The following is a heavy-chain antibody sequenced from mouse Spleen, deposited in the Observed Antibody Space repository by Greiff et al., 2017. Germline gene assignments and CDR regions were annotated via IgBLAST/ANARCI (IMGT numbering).Heavy chain of an antibody. CDR3: AREVYYYAMDY. D-gene: IGHD2-14*01. V-gene: IGHV1-64*01. CDR2: IHPNSGST. CDR1: GYTFTSYW. Sequence: VPLQPPGAELVKPGASVKLSCKASGYTFTSYWMPWVKQRPGQGLEWIGMIHPNSGSTNYNEKFKSKATLTVDKSSSTAYMQLSSLTSEDSAVYYCAREVYYYAMDYWGQGTSVTVSS. J-gene: IGHJ4*01.